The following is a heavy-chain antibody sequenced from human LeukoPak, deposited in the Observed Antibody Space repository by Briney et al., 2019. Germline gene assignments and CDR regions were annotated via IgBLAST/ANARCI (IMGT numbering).Heavy chain of an antibody. D-gene: IGHD2-2*01. Sequence: SETLSLTCAVYGGSFSGYYWSWIRQPPWKGLEWIGEINHSGSTNYNPSLKSRVTISVDTSKNQFSLKLSSVTAADTAVYYCARVGNLGYCSSTSCYDAFDIWGQGTMVTVSS. CDR1: GGSFSGYY. J-gene: IGHJ3*02. CDR2: INHSGST. V-gene: IGHV4-34*01. CDR3: ARVGNLGYCSSTSCYDAFDI.